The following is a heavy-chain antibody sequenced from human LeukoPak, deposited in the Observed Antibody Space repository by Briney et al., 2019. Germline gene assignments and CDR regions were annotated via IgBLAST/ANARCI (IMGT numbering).Heavy chain of an antibody. Sequence: PSETLSLTCAVYGGSFSGYYWSWIRQPPGKGLEWIGEINHSGSTNYNPSLKSRVTISVDTSRTQFSLRVYSVTAADTAIYYCGRLIVEPAPMYYYYIDVWGKGTTVTVSS. CDR2: INHSGST. V-gene: IGHV4-34*01. J-gene: IGHJ6*03. CDR3: GRLIVEPAPMYYYYIDV. CDR1: GGSFSGYY. D-gene: IGHD2-2*01.